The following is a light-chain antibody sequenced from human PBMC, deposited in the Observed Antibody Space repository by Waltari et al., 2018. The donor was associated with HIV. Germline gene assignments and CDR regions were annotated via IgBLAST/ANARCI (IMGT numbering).Light chain of an antibody. CDR3: QSYDSSLGGRV. V-gene: IGLV1-40*01. CDR1: SIVAGYD. CDR2: SNR. J-gene: IGLJ3*02. Sequence: QSVLTQPPSVSGAPGPRVTISCTGRSIVAGYDVHWFPQFPGTAPRLLIYSNRNRPSGVPGRFSGSNSGNSASLAITGLQAEDEATYYCQSYDSSLGGRVFGGGTKVTVL.